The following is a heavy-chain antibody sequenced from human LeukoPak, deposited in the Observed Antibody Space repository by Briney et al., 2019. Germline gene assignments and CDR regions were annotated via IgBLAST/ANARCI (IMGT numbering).Heavy chain of an antibody. V-gene: IGHV4-39*01. CDR3: ARPEITMIVTY. CDR1: GGSISSSSYY. Sequence: SETLSLTCTVSGGSISSSSYYWGWIRQPPGKGLEWIGSIYYSGSTYYNPSLKSRVTISVDTSKNQFSLKLSSVTAADTAVYYCARPEITMIVTYWGQGTLVTVSS. D-gene: IGHD3-22*01. CDR2: IYYSGST. J-gene: IGHJ4*02.